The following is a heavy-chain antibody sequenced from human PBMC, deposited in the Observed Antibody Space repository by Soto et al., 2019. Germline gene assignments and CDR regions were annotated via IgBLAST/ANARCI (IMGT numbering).Heavy chain of an antibody. CDR1: GFTFTISA. D-gene: IGHD3-3*01. J-gene: IGHJ5*01. Sequence: SVKVSCKASGFTFTISAMQWVRQARGQRLEWIGWIVVGSGNTNYAQKFQERVTITRDMSTSTAYMELSSLRSEDTAVYYCAASRFLEWCMGYNWFDSWGQGTLVTVSS. CDR2: IVVGSGNT. CDR3: AASRFLEWCMGYNWFDS. V-gene: IGHV1-58*02.